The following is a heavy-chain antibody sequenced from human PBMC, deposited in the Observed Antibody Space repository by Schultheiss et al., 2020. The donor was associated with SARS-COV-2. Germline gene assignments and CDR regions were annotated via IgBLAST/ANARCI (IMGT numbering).Heavy chain of an antibody. J-gene: IGHJ6*02. V-gene: IGHV4-4*08. D-gene: IGHD6-13*01. CDR2: IYTSGST. CDR1: GGSISSYY. CDR3: AREGIAAADTYYYYYYGMDV. Sequence: SETLSLTCTVSGGSISSYYWSWIRQPPGKGLEWIGYIYTSGSTNYNPSLKSRVTMSVDTSKNQFSLKLSSVTAADTAVYYCAREGIAAADTYYYYYYGMDVWGQGTTVTVSS.